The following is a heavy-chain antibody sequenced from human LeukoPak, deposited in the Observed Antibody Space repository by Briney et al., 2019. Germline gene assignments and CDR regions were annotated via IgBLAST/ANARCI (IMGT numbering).Heavy chain of an antibody. CDR2: IQRGGSER. J-gene: IGHJ4*02. V-gene: IGHV3-7*01. D-gene: IGHD1-26*01. CDR1: GFTFTDYW. CDR3: ARVGTWELQRVFDY. Sequence: GGSLRLSCAASGFTFTDYWMTWVRQVPGKGLEWVANIQRGGSERYYVDSVKGRFTISRENAKNSLYLQMDSLRVEDTAVYYCARVGTWELQRVFDYWGQGTPVTVSS.